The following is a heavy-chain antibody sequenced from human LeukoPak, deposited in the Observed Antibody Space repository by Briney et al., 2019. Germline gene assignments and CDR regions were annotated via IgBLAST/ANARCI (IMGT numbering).Heavy chain of an antibody. V-gene: IGHV3-9*01. CDR2: ISGNSGSI. Sequence: PGGSLRLSCAASGFTFDDYGMHWVRQAPGKGLEWVSGISGNSGSIGYADSVEGRFTISRDNAENSLYLQMNSLRAEDTALYYCAKAPRGNDDYFDYWGQGTLVTVSS. CDR3: AKAPRGNDDYFDY. CDR1: GFTFDDYG. J-gene: IGHJ4*02. D-gene: IGHD3-16*01.